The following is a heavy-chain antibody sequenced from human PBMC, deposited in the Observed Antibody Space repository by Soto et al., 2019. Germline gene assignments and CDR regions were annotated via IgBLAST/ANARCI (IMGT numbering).Heavy chain of an antibody. Sequence: GGSLRLSCAASGFTFSSYAMSWVRQAPGKGLEWVSAISGSGGSTYYADSVKGRFAISRDNSKNTLYLQMNSLRAEDTAVYYCAKDPAYSGNTGWGQGTLVTVSS. CDR3: AKDPAYSGNTG. V-gene: IGHV3-23*01. J-gene: IGHJ4*02. CDR1: GFTFSSYA. CDR2: ISGSGGST. D-gene: IGHD5-12*01.